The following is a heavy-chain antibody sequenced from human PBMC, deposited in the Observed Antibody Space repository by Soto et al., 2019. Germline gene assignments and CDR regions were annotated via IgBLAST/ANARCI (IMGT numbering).Heavy chain of an antibody. CDR3: ARGNHRWLQLWYFDL. V-gene: IGHV1-69*12. CDR2: IIPIFGTA. Sequence: QVQLVQSGAEVKKPGSSVTVSCKASGGTFSSDTISWVRQAPGQGLEWMGGIIPIFGTANYAQMFQGRVTITADESTSTAYMELSSLRSEDTDVYYCARGNHRWLQLWYFDLWGRGTLVTVSS. CDR1: GGTFSSDT. D-gene: IGHD5-12*01. J-gene: IGHJ2*01.